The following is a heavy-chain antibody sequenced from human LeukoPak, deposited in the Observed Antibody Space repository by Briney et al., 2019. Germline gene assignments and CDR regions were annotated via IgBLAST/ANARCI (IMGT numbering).Heavy chain of an antibody. D-gene: IGHD2/OR15-2a*01. CDR2: ISGSASST. Sequence: PGGSLRLSCAASGFTFGNYAMTWVRQAPGKGLEWVSSISGSASSTYFADSVKGRFTISRDNYRNTLYLQMNSLRVDDTAIYYCAKGLMGNSAFFDYWGQGTLVTVSS. V-gene: IGHV3-23*01. CDR3: AKGLMGNSAFFDY. CDR1: GFTFGNYA. J-gene: IGHJ4*02.